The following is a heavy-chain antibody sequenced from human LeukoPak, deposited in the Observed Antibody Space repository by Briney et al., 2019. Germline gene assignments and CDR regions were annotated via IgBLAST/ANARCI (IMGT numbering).Heavy chain of an antibody. D-gene: IGHD4-23*01. CDR3: ARVYGGSMTFDY. CDR1: GGSISSGDYY. CDR2: IYYSGST. J-gene: IGHJ4*02. V-gene: IGHV4-30-4*01. Sequence: PSQTLSPTCTVSGGSISSGDYYWSWIRQPPGKGLEWIGYIYYSGSTYYNPSLKSRVTISVDTSKNQFSLKLSSVTAADTAVYYCARVYGGSMTFDYWGQGTLVTVSS.